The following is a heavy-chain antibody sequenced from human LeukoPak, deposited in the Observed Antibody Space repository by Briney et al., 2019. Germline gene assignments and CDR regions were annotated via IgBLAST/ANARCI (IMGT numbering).Heavy chain of an antibody. CDR1: GYTFTSYY. CDR2: INPSGGST. V-gene: IGHV1-46*01. Sequence: ASVKVSCKASGYTFTSYYMHWVRQAPGQGLEWMGIINPSGGSTSYAQKFQGRVTMTRDTSTSTVYMELSSLRSEDTAVYYCARAIRIHSSGENWFDPWGQGTLVTVSS. CDR3: ARAIRIHSSGENWFDP. D-gene: IGHD6-19*01. J-gene: IGHJ5*02.